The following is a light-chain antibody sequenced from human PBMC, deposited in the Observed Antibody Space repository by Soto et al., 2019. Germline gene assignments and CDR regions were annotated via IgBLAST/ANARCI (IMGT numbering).Light chain of an antibody. V-gene: IGKV3-11*01. CDR2: DAS. CDR1: QSVGSY. CDR3: QQRSNWPSLT. Sequence: DIVLTQSPATLSLSPGERATLSCRASQSVGSYLAWYQHKPGQAPRLLISDASNRATGIPARFSGSGSETDFTLTISSLEPEDSAVYYCQQRSNWPSLTFGGGTKVEIK. J-gene: IGKJ4*01.